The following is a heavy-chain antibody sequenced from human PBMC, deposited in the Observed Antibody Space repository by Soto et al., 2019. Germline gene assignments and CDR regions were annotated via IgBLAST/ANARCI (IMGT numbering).Heavy chain of an antibody. CDR3: AMNHDDISGRTPLLFDP. Sequence: PSETLSLTCTVSGDSIGTGGYYWDWIRQHPGKGPEWIGYIHYSGSTYYNPSLKSRLTISLDTSKNQFSLHLSSVTAADTAVYFFAMNHDDISGRTPLLFDPWGQGTLVTVSS. V-gene: IGHV4-31*03. D-gene: IGHD3-22*01. CDR2: IHYSGST. J-gene: IGHJ5*02. CDR1: GDSIGTGGYY.